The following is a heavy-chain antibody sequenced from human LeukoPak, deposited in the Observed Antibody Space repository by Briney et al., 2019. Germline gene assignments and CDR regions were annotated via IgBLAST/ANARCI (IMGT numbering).Heavy chain of an antibody. D-gene: IGHD2-2*01. CDR2: IKQDGSDK. V-gene: IGHV3-7*01. CDR3: ARVRCSSNCCFPDY. J-gene: IGHJ4*02. CDR1: GFTFSTYW. Sequence: GGSLRLSCAASGFTFSTYWMSGVRQAPGKGLEWVANIKQDGSDKYYVDSVKGRFTISRDNAKNSLFLQMNSLRAEDTAVYYCARVRCSSNCCFPDYWGQGTLVTVSS.